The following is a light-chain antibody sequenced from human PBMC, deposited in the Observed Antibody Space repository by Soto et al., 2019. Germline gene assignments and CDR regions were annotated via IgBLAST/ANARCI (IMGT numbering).Light chain of an antibody. CDR1: QSISKN. V-gene: IGKV1-27*01. CDR2: GAS. Sequence: DIQMTQSPSSLSAFGGDRVTITCRASQSISKNLAWYQQKPGKVPTLLIYGASILKSGVPSRFSGSESGTDFTLTISSLQPEDVATYYCQKYDSAPLTFGGGTKVDI. J-gene: IGKJ4*01. CDR3: QKYDSAPLT.